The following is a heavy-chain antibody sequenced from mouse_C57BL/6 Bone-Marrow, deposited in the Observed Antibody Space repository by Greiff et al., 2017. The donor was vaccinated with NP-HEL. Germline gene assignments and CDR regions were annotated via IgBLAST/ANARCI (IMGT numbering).Heavy chain of an antibody. D-gene: IGHD2-3*01. CDR2: SRNKANDYTT. V-gene: IGHV7-1*01. J-gene: IGHJ1*03. CDR3: ARDARLLPPYWYFDV. CDR1: GFTFSDFY. Sequence: EVKVVESGGGLVQSGRSLRLSCATSGFTFSDFYMEWVRQAPGKGLEWIAASRNKANDYTTEYSASVKGRFIVSRDTSQSILYLQMNALRAEDTAIYYCARDARLLPPYWYFDVWGTGTTVTVSS.